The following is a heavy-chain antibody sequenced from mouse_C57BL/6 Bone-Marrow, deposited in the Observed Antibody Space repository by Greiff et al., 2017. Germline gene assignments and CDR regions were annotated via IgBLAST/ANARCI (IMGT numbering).Heavy chain of an antibody. V-gene: IGHV1-64*01. Sequence: VQLQQPGAELVKPGASVKLSCKASGYTFTSYWIHRVKQRPGQGLEWIGMIHPNSGSTNYNEKFKSKATLTVDKSSSTAYMQLSSLTSEDSAVYYCASEATGPYYFDYWGQGTTLTVSS. CDR1: GYTFTSYW. D-gene: IGHD4-1*01. J-gene: IGHJ2*01. CDR2: IHPNSGST. CDR3: ASEATGPYYFDY.